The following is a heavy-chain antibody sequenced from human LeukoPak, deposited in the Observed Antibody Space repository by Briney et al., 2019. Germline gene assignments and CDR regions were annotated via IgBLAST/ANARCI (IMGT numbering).Heavy chain of an antibody. CDR1: GFTFDDYD. Sequence: GGSLRLPCAASGFTFDDYDMHWVRQAPGKGLEWVSGISWNSGNIGYADSVKGRFTISRDNAKNSLYLQMNSLRAEDMALYYCAKAAYGSGSYYKDYYFDYWGQGTLVTVSS. V-gene: IGHV3-9*03. J-gene: IGHJ4*02. CDR3: AKAAYGSGSYYKDYYFDY. CDR2: ISWNSGNI. D-gene: IGHD3-10*01.